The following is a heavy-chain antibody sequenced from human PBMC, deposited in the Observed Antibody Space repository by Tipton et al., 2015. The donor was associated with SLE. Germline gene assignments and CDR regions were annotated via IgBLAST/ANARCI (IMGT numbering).Heavy chain of an antibody. CDR1: GGSIISGDYY. CDR2: IYSTGAT. J-gene: IGHJ3*02. D-gene: IGHD5/OR15-5a*01. CDR3: AGVSRDAFEI. V-gene: IGHV4-61*02. Sequence: LRLSCTVSGGSIISGDYYWSWIRQPARKGLEWIGRIYSTGATNYNPSLKSRVTISVDTSKNQFSLKLSSVTAADTAVYYCAGVSRDAFEIWGQGTMVTVSS.